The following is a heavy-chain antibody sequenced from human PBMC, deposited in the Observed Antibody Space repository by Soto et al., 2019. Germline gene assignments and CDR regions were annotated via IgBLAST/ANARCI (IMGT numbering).Heavy chain of an antibody. CDR1: GGSISSYY. Sequence: SETLSLTCTVSGGSISSYYWSWIRQPPGKGLEWIGYIYYSGSTNNNPSLKSRVTISVDTSKNQFSLKLSSVTAADTAVYYCARDRGEYWFDPWGQGTLVTVSS. CDR3: ARDRGEYWFDP. D-gene: IGHD3-3*01. J-gene: IGHJ5*02. V-gene: IGHV4-59*01. CDR2: IYYSGST.